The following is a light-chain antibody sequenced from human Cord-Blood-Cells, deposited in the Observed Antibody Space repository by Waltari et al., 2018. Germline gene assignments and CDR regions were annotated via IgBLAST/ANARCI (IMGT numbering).Light chain of an antibody. V-gene: IGKV3-20*01. CDR2: GAS. CDR1: KSVSSSY. J-gene: IGKJ1*01. CDR3: QQYGSSPRT. Sequence: EIVLTQSPGTLSLSPGERATLPCRASKSVSSSYLAWYQQKPGQAPRLLIYGASSRVTGIPDRFSGSGSGTDFTLTISRLEPEDFAVYYCQQYGSSPRTFGQGTKVEIK.